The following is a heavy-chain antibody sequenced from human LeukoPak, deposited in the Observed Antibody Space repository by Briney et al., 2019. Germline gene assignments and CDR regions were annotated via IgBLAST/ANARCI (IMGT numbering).Heavy chain of an antibody. Sequence: ASVKVSCKASGYTFTNYGISWVRQAPGQGLEWMGWISAYNGNTNYAQKLQGRVTMTTDTSTSTAYMELRSLRSDDTAVYCCARDYYDSSGYAEYFQHWGQGTLVTVSS. J-gene: IGHJ1*01. CDR1: GYTFTNYG. D-gene: IGHD3-22*01. CDR3: ARDYYDSSGYAEYFQH. V-gene: IGHV1-18*01. CDR2: ISAYNGNT.